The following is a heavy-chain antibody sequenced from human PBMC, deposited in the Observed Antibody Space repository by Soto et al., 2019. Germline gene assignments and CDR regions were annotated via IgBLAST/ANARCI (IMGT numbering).Heavy chain of an antibody. CDR1: GFTFSNYW. J-gene: IGHJ4*01. D-gene: IGHD6-19*01. V-gene: IGHV3-7*01. CDR2: IKQDASET. CDR3: AEWEAVYSSGRYAVDY. Sequence: EVQLVEPGGGLVQPGGSLRLSCAASGFTFSNYWMTWVRQAPGKGPEWVASIKQDASETYYVDSVKGRFTISRDNAQNALSRQLSSLKVEDTAVYDCAEWEAVYSSGRYAVDYWGPGNLVIVSS.